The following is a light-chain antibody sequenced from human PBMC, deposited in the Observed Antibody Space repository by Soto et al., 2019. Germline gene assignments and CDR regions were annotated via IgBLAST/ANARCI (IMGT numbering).Light chain of an antibody. CDR3: CSYAGSSTYV. CDR1: SSDVGSYNL. J-gene: IGLJ1*01. V-gene: IGLV2-23*02. CDR2: EVS. Sequence: QSVLTQPASVSGSPGHSITISCTGTSSDVGSYNLVSWYQQYPGKAPKLMIYEVSKRPSGVSNRFSGSKSGNTASLTISGLQAEDEADYYCCSYAGSSTYVFGTGTKVTVL.